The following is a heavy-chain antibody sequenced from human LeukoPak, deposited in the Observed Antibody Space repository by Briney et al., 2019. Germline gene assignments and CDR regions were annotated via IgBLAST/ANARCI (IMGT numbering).Heavy chain of an antibody. D-gene: IGHD3-22*01. Sequence: GGSLRLSCAASGFTFSSYAMSWVRQAPGKGLEWVSAISGSGGSTYYADSVKGRFTISRDNSKNTLYLQINSLRAEDTAVYSCAKASAMIVVVSKHLDYWGQGTLVTVSS. CDR3: AKASAMIVVVSKHLDY. CDR2: ISGSGGST. J-gene: IGHJ4*02. CDR1: GFTFSSYA. V-gene: IGHV3-23*01.